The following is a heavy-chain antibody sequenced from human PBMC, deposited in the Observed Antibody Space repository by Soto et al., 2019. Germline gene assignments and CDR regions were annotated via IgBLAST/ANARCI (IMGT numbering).Heavy chain of an antibody. CDR1: GFTFDDYA. D-gene: IGHD3-9*01. CDR3: ARARQLTV. Sequence: PGGSLRLSCAASGFTFDDYAMHWVRQAPGKGLEWVSGISWNSGSIGYADSVKGRFTISRDNAKNSLYLQMNSLRVEDTAVYYCARARQLTVWGQGSLVTVSS. CDR2: ISWNSGSI. V-gene: IGHV3-9*01. J-gene: IGHJ4*02.